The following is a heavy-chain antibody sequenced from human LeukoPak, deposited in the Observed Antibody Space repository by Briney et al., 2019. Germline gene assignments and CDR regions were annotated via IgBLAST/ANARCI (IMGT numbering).Heavy chain of an antibody. Sequence: ASVKVSCKASGYNFPSYGINWVRQAPGQGLEWMGWIRPHTGETNSAQRFQDRITMTTDTSTTTAYMELRSLTSEDTAMYYCARIYYGSGSPDGYWGQGTLVTVSS. CDR1: GYNFPSYG. J-gene: IGHJ4*02. D-gene: IGHD3-10*01. V-gene: IGHV1-18*01. CDR3: ARIYYGSGSPDGY. CDR2: IRPHTGET.